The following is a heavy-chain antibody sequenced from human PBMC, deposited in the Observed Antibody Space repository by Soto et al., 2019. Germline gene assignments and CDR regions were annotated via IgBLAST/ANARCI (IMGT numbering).Heavy chain of an antibody. CDR1: GGSLRGHY. V-gene: IGHV4-34*01. D-gene: IGHD1-26*01. J-gene: IGHJ4*02. Sequence: SETLSLTCAVSGGSLRGHYWSWIRQSPEKGLEWIGEINHSGFTNYNPTLKGRVTISRDASKNQFSLRLSSMTAADSAVYFCARAAVKLGATLFDSWGQGTLVTVSS. CDR2: INHSGFT. CDR3: ARAAVKLGATLFDS.